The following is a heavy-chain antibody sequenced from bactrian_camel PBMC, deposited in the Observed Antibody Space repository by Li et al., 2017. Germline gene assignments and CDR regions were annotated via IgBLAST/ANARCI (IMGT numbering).Heavy chain of an antibody. Sequence: VQLVESGGGSVQAGGSLRLSCSYTRRPNYVTWFRQGPGNGREGVAAIDTSGHRTYYADSVNGRFTVSQDNAKNTVHLQMNSLKPEDSSMYYCAAEEYCGGSWDLPVNYNYWGQGTQVTVS. J-gene: IGHJ4*01. CDR2: IDTSGHRT. CDR1: YTRRPNY. D-gene: IGHD2*01. CDR3: AAEEYCGGSWDLPVNYNY. V-gene: IGHV3S40*01.